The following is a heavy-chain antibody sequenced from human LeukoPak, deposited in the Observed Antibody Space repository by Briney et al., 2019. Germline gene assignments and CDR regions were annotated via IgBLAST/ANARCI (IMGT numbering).Heavy chain of an antibody. Sequence: SETLSLTCTVSGGSISYYYWSWIRQSPGRGLEWIGYIYYSGTTNYNPSLKSRVTISVDTSKNQFSLQLRSVTAADSAVYYCAREDPQTRVPEGMDVWGQGTTVTVSS. J-gene: IGHJ6*02. D-gene: IGHD4/OR15-4a*01. CDR1: GGSISYYY. V-gene: IGHV4-59*01. CDR2: IYYSGTT. CDR3: AREDPQTRVPEGMDV.